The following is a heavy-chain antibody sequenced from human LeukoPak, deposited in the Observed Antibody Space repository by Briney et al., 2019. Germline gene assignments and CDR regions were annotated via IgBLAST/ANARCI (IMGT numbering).Heavy chain of an antibody. V-gene: IGHV3-30*02. CDR1: GFTFSSYG. Sequence: GGSLRLSCAASGFTFSSYGLHWVRQAPGKGLEWVAYIRYDGSNKYYADSVKGRFTISRDISKNTLYLQMNSLRTEDTAVYFRARVDYQLLVGWFGPWGQGTLVTVSS. D-gene: IGHD1-26*01. J-gene: IGHJ5*02. CDR3: ARVDYQLLVGWFGP. CDR2: IRYDGSNK.